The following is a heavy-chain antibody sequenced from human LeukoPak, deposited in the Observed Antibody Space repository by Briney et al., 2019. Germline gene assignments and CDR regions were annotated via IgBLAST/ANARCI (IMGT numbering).Heavy chain of an antibody. CDR1: GFTFSSYG. Sequence: PGGSLRLSCAASGFTFSSYGMHWVRQAPGKGLEWVAVISYDGSNKYYADSVKGRFTISRDNSKNTLYLQMNSLRAEDTAVYYCAKDRRGYSYGYVFIDYWGQGTLVTVSS. CDR2: ISYDGSNK. CDR3: AKDRRGYSYGYVFIDY. V-gene: IGHV3-30*18. D-gene: IGHD5-18*01. J-gene: IGHJ4*02.